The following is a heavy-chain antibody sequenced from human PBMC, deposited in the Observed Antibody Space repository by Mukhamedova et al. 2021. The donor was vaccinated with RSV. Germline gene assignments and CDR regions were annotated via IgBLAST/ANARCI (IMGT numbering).Heavy chain of an antibody. J-gene: IGHJ4*02. CDR3: ARGFTGDLYFDY. V-gene: IGHV1-3*01. Sequence: MGWINAGNGKTKYSQKFQGRVTITRDTSASTAYMELSSLRSEDTAVYYCARGFTGDLYFDYWGQGTLVTVSS. D-gene: IGHD2-21*02. CDR2: INAGNGKT.